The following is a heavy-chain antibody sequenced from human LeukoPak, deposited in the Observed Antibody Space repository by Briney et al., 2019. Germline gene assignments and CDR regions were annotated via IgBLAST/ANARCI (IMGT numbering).Heavy chain of an antibody. V-gene: IGHV4-59*01. D-gene: IGHD3-3*01. CDR1: GGSISSYS. J-gene: IGHJ4*02. Sequence: SETLSLTCTVSGGSISSYSWSWIRQPPGKGLEWIAYIYYSGSTNYNPSLKSRVTVLVDSSNNQFSLKLRSVTAADTAVYYCARVRRFSGYYNVYFDYWGQGTLVTVSS. CDR3: ARVRRFSGYYNVYFDY. CDR2: IYYSGST.